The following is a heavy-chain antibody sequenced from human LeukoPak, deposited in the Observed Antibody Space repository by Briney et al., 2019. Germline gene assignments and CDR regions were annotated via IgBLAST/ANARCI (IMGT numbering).Heavy chain of an antibody. Sequence: GGSLRLSCAASGFTFSNYAMSWVRQAPGKGLEWVSGISGSGSSTYYADSVKGRFTISRDNSKNTLYLQMNGLRAGDTAVYFCAKMPVSYSSGWTNFDYWGQGTLVTVSS. J-gene: IGHJ4*02. CDR1: GFTFSNYA. D-gene: IGHD6-19*01. V-gene: IGHV3-23*01. CDR2: ISGSGSST. CDR3: AKMPVSYSSGWTNFDY.